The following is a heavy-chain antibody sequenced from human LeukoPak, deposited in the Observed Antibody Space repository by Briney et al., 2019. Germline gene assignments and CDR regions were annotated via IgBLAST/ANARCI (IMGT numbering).Heavy chain of an antibody. V-gene: IGHV4-4*07. CDR2: ISGSGTI. CDR3: ARDSGTTGEVKFDP. CDR1: GDSISSYY. Sequence: SETLSLTCTVSGDSISSYYWSWIRQPAGKGLEWIGRISGSGTITYNPALQSRLSISIDTSKNQFSLKLMSVTAADTAVYYCARDSGTTGEVKFDPWGQGTLVTVSS. D-gene: IGHD3-10*01. J-gene: IGHJ5*02.